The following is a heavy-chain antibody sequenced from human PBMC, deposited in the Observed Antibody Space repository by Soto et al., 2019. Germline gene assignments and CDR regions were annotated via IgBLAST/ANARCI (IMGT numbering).Heavy chain of an antibody. CDR3: ARDADGYDSSNYFDY. V-gene: IGHV3-33*01. CDR1: GFTFSSYG. Sequence: GGSLRLSCAASGFTFSSYGMHWVRQAPGKGLEWVAVIWYDGSNKYYADSVKGRFTISRDNSKNTLYLQMNSLRAEDTAVYYCARDADGYDSSNYFDYWGQGTLVTVSS. CDR2: IWYDGSNK. J-gene: IGHJ4*02. D-gene: IGHD5-12*01.